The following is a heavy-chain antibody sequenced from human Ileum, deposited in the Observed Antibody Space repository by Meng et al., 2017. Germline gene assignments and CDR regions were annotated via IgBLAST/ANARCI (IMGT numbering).Heavy chain of an antibody. CDR2: VYSSGTT. CDR1: GASMSSYY. V-gene: IGHV4-4*07. J-gene: IGHJ4*02. CDR3: ARGRTDTIFSHSHSGFDY. D-gene: IGHD3-3*01. Sequence: SETLSLTCTVSGASMSSYYWTWIRQPAGKGLEWIGRVYSSGTTIYNPSLKSRVTMSIDTSKNQFSLKLDSVTAADTAVYYCARGRTDTIFSHSHSGFDYWGQGTLVTVSS.